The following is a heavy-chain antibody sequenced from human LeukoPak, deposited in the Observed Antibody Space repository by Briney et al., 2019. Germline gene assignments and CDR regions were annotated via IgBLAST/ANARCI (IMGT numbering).Heavy chain of an antibody. CDR1: GFTFSSFI. CDR3: ARGLPNDY. V-gene: IGHV3-48*02. CDR2: ITSSSATI. Sequence: GGSLRLSCAASGFTFSSFIMNWVRQAPGKGLERVSYITSSSATIYYADSVKGRFTISRDNAKNSLYLQVTSLRDEDTAVYYCARGLPNDYWGQGTLVTVSS. J-gene: IGHJ4*02.